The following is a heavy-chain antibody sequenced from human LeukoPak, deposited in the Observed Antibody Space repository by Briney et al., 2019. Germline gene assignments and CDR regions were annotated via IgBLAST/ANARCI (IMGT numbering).Heavy chain of an antibody. CDR1: GFTFSDYY. D-gene: IGHD6-19*01. CDR3: ARDLSRGKSGWYDY. J-gene: IGHJ4*02. Sequence: GGSLRLSCAASGFTFSDYYMSWMRQAPGKGLEWPSYISSSSSYTNSADSVKGRFTISRDNAKNSLYLQMNSLRAEDTAMYYCARDLSRGKSGWYDYWGQGTLVTVSS. CDR2: ISSSSSYT. V-gene: IGHV3-11*05.